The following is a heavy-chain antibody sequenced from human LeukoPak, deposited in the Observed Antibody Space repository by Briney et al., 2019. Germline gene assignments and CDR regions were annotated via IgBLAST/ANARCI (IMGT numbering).Heavy chain of an antibody. D-gene: IGHD6-19*01. CDR2: IYHSGST. Sequence: PSETLSLTCTVSGNSISSGYYWGWIRQPPGKGLEWIASIYHSGSTYYNPSLKSRVSISMDTSMNQFSLKLSSVTAADTAVYYCARHEQWLVPVDYWGPGTLVTVSS. CDR1: GNSISSGYY. CDR3: ARHEQWLVPVDY. J-gene: IGHJ4*02. V-gene: IGHV4-38-2*02.